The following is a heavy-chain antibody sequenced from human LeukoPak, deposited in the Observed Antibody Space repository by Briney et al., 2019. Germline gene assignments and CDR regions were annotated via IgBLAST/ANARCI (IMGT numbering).Heavy chain of an antibody. V-gene: IGHV1-2*04. CDR1: GYTFTGCY. J-gene: IGHJ4*02. D-gene: IGHD6-13*01. CDR2: INPNSGGT. Sequence: ASVKVSCKASGYTFTGCYMHWVRQAPGQGLEWMGWINPNSGGTNYAQKFQGWVTMTRDTSISTAYMELSRLRSDDTAVYYCARVASAAGTFFSWHENYYFDYWGQGTLVTVSS. CDR3: ARVASAAGTFFSWHENYYFDY.